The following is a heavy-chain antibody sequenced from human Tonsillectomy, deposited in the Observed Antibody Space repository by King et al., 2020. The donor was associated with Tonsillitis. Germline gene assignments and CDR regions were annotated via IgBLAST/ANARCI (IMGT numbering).Heavy chain of an antibody. CDR1: GFSFSSYG. Sequence: VQLVESGGGVVQPGRSLRLSCAASGFSFSSYGMHWVRLAPGKGLEWVAVIWYDGSNKYYADSVKGRFTISRDNSKNTLYLQMNSLSPEDTALYYCAREGDCTTTVCYTSAYFLHWGQDTQVTVSS. CDR3: AREGDCTTTVCYTSAYFLH. V-gene: IGHV3-33*08. CDR2: IWYDGSNK. J-gene: IGHJ1*01. D-gene: IGHD2-2*02.